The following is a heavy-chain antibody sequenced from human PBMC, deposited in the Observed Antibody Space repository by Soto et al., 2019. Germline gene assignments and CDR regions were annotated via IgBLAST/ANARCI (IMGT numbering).Heavy chain of an antibody. CDR3: ARGGTSYYFDY. J-gene: IGHJ4*02. V-gene: IGHV4-59*01. CDR2: IYYSGST. Sequence: AETLSLTCTVSGGSISSYYWSWIRQPPGKGLEWIGYIYYSGSTNYNPSLKSRVTISVDTSKNQFSLKLSSVTAADTAVYYCARGGTSYYFDYWGQGTLVTVSS. CDR1: GGSISSYY.